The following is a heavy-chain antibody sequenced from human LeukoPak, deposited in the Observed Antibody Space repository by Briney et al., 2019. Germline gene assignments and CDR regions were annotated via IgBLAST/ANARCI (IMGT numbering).Heavy chain of an antibody. D-gene: IGHD3-3*01. J-gene: IGHJ4*02. V-gene: IGHV3-30*02. CDR3: AKDGSLFGVVRADFDY. CDR2: IRYDGSNK. Sequence: GGSLRLSCAASGFTFSSYGMHWVRQAPGKGLEWVAFIRYDGSNKYYADSVKGRFTISRDNSKNTLYLQVNSLRAEDTAVYYCAKDGSLFGVVRADFDYWGQGTLVTVSS. CDR1: GFTFSSYG.